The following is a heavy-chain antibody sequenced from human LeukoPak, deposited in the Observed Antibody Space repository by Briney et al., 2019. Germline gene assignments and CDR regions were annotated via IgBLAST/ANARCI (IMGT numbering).Heavy chain of an antibody. CDR3: ARSSGWWSLDY. D-gene: IGHD6-19*01. Sequence: PGRSLRLSCAASGFSFSSYGMYWFRQAPGKGPEWVGVIWYDGSAKYYADSVKGRFTISRDNSKSTLYLQMTSLRAEDTAVYYCARSSGWWSLDYWGQGTLVTVSS. CDR1: GFSFSSYG. J-gene: IGHJ4*02. CDR2: IWYDGSAK. V-gene: IGHV3-33*07.